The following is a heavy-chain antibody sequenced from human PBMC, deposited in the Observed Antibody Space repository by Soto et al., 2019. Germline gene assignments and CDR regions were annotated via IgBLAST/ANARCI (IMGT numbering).Heavy chain of an antibody. J-gene: IGHJ4*02. Sequence: PGGSLRLSCVASGFTVSSNYMSWVRQAPGKGLEWVSVIYSGGDIHYVDSVKGRFTISRDNAKNSLYLQMNGLRAEDTAVYYCARVILGSTRNDPDYWGQGTLVTVSS. CDR2: IYSGGDI. D-gene: IGHD3-9*01. CDR3: ARVILGSTRNDPDY. CDR1: GFTVSSNY. V-gene: IGHV3-53*03.